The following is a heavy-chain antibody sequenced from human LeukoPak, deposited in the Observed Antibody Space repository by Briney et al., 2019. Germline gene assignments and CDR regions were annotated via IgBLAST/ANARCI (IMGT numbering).Heavy chain of an antibody. V-gene: IGHV3-21*01. CDR3: ARDTPAVGATVDY. D-gene: IGHD1-26*01. CDR1: GFTFSSYS. CDR2: ISSSSSYI. J-gene: IGHJ4*02. Sequence: PGGSLRLSCAASGFTFSSYSMNWVRQAPGKGLEWVSSISSSSSYIYYADSVKGRFTISRDNAKNSLYLQMNSLRAEDTAVYYCARDTPAVGATVDYWGQGTLVTVSS.